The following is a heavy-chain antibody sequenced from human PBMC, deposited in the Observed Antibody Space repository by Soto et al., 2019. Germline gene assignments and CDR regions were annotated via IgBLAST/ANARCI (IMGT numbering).Heavy chain of an antibody. Sequence: SVKVSCKASGGTFSSYAISWVRQAPGQGLEWMGGIIPIFGTANYAQKFQGRVTITADESTSTAYMELSSLRSEDTAVYYCARAPETPPIFGVVVPYFFDYWGRGTLVTVSS. J-gene: IGHJ4*02. CDR1: GGTFSSYA. CDR3: ARAPETPPIFGVVVPYFFDY. CDR2: IIPIFGTA. D-gene: IGHD3-3*01. V-gene: IGHV1-69*13.